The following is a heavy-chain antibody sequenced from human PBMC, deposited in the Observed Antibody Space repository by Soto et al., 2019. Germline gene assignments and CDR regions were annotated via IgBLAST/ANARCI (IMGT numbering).Heavy chain of an antibody. V-gene: IGHV3-73*01. D-gene: IGHD1-26*01. J-gene: IGHJ6*02. CDR3: ISVSPTVYYGMDV. CDR1: GFTFSGSA. Sequence: GGSLRLSCAASGFTFSGSAMHWVRQASGKGLEWVGRIRSKANSYATAYAASVKGRFTISRDDSKNTAYLQMNSLKTEDTAVYYCISVSPTVYYGMDVWGQGTTVTVSS. CDR2: IRSKANSYAT.